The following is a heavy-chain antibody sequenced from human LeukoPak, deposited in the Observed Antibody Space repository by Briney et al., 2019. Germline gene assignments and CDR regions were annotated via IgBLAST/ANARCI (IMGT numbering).Heavy chain of an antibody. CDR3: ATGRLEGGYCNSTSCVDLDY. CDR2: FDPEDGET. CDR1: GYTLTELS. V-gene: IGHV1-24*01. J-gene: IGHJ4*02. Sequence: ASVKVSCKVSGYTLTELSMHWVRQAPGKGLEWMGGFDPEDGETIYAQKFQGRVTMTEDTSTDTAYMELSSLRSEDTAVYYCATGRLEGGYCNSTSCVDLDYWGQGTLVTVSS. D-gene: IGHD2-2*03.